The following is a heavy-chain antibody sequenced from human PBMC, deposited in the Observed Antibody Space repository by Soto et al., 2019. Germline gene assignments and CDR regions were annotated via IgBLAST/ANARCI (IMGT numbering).Heavy chain of an antibody. CDR1: GYTFTSYY. V-gene: IGHV1-46*01. CDR3: VTLSRGYWFDP. J-gene: IGHJ5*02. D-gene: IGHD2-2*01. CDR2: INPSGGST. Sequence: QVQLVQSGAEVKKPGASVKVSCKASGYTFTSYYMHWVRQAPGQGLEWMGIINPSGGSTSYAQKFQGRVTMTRDTSQSTVYMELSSLRSEDTAVYYCVTLSRGYWFDPWGQGTLVTVSS.